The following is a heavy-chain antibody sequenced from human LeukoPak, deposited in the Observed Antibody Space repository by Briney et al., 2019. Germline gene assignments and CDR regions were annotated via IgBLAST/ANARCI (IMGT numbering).Heavy chain of an antibody. Sequence: GGCLRLSCAASGFTFSSYGMHWVRQAPGKGLEWVAVIWYDGSNKYYADSVKGRFTISRDNSKNTLYLQMNSLRAEDTAVYYCAREAAAGTTFDYWGQGTLVTVSS. CDR2: IWYDGSNK. CDR1: GFTFSSYG. V-gene: IGHV3-33*01. CDR3: AREAAAGTTFDY. J-gene: IGHJ4*02. D-gene: IGHD6-13*01.